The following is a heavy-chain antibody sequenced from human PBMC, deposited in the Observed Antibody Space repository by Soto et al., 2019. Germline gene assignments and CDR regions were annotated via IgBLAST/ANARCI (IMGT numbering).Heavy chain of an antibody. J-gene: IGHJ4*02. CDR3: ARGMVSGITMVRGVAYYFDY. Sequence: SETLSLTCAVYGGSFSGYYWSWIRQPPGKGLEWIGEINHSGSTNYNPSLKSRVTISVDTSKNQFSLKLSSVTAADTAVYYCARGMVSGITMVRGVAYYFDYWGQGTLVTVSS. CDR1: GGSFSGYY. CDR2: INHSGST. V-gene: IGHV4-34*01. D-gene: IGHD3-10*01.